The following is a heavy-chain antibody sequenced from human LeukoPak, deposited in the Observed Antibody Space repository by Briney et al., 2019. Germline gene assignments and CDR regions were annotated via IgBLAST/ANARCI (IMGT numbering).Heavy chain of an antibody. D-gene: IGHD3-22*01. J-gene: IGHJ4*02. V-gene: IGHV4-38-2*01. Sequence: SETLSLTCAVSGYSINSGYCWGWIRQPPGKGLEWIGGIDHSGNTHYNPSLKNRVTISVDTSKNEFSLKLSSVTATDTAVYYCARVPHSVEGSMKAVFIHYFDYWGQGSLVTVSS. CDR1: GYSINSGYC. CDR2: IDHSGNT. CDR3: ARVPHSVEGSMKAVFIHYFDY.